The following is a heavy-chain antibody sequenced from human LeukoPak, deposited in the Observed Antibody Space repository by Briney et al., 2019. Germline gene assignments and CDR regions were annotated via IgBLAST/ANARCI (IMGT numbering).Heavy chain of an antibody. V-gene: IGHV3-11*01. CDR2: ISSSGSTI. Sequence: GGSLRLSCAASGFTFSDYYMSWIRQAPGKGLEWISYISSSGSTIYYADSVKGRFTISRDNAKNSLYLQMNSLRAEDTAVYYCARDLAQIKGIRGYSYGPIPSHYYYYGMDVWGKGTTVTVSS. J-gene: IGHJ6*04. CDR1: GFTFSDYY. CDR3: ARDLAQIKGIRGYSYGPIPSHYYYYGMDV. D-gene: IGHD5-18*01.